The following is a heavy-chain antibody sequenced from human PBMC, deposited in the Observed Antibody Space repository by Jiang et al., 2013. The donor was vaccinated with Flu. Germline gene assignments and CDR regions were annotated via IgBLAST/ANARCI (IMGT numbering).Heavy chain of an antibody. CDR2: HTTGPSGI. V-gene: IGHV6-1*01. D-gene: IGHD6-19*01. Sequence: GDSVSSNSAAWNWITAVPYREALSGWEGHTTGPSGIMIMQLSVKSRITINPDTSKNQFSLQLNSVTPEDTAVYYCARELSSGWPSPPRGIDYWGQGTLVTVSS. J-gene: IGHJ4*02. CDR1: GDSVSSNSAA. CDR3: ARELSSGWPSPPRGIDY.